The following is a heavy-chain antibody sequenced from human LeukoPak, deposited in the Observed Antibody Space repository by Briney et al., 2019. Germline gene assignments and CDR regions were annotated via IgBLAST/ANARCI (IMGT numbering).Heavy chain of an antibody. Sequence: SETLSLTCIVSGGSISSLNLWSWLRQPPGKGLEWIGEMYLGGTTNFNPSLKSRVSILIDKSKNQLSLQLTSVTAADTAVYYCAGLEGRYSTDWFYFFDYWGQGALVTVSS. CDR3: AGLEGRYSTDWFYFFDY. V-gene: IGHV4-4*02. CDR2: MYLGGTT. D-gene: IGHD6-19*01. CDR1: GGSISSLNL. J-gene: IGHJ4*02.